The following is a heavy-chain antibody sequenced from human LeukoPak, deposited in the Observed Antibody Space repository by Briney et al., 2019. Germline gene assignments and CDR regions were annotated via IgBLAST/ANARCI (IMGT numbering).Heavy chain of an antibody. V-gene: IGHV3-7*01. CDR3: AREVYILTGYPYFDY. J-gene: IGHJ4*02. CDR1: GFTFSDYW. Sequence: GGSLRLSCAASGFTFSDYWMAWVRQAPGKGLEWMVNIKQDGSQTYYVDSVKGRFTISRDNSKNTLYLQMNSLRAEDTAVYYCAREVYILTGYPYFDYWGQGTLVTVSS. CDR2: IKQDGSQT. D-gene: IGHD3-9*01.